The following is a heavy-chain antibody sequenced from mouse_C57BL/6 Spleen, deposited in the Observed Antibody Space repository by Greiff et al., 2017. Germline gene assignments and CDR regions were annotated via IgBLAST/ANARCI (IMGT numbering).Heavy chain of an antibody. CDR2: IYPSDSET. J-gene: IGHJ4*01. CDR3: ARAYLPSHYYAMDY. CDR1: GYTFTSYW. D-gene: IGHD5-1*01. Sequence: VQLQQPGAELVRPGSSVKLSCKASGYTFTSYWMDWVKQRPGQGLEWIGNIYPSDSETHYNQKFKDKATLTVDKSSSTAYMQLSSLTSEDSAVYYCARAYLPSHYYAMDYWGQGTSVTVSS. V-gene: IGHV1-61*01.